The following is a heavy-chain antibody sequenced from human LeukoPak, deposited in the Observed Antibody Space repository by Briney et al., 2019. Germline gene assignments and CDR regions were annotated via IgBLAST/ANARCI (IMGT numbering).Heavy chain of an antibody. Sequence: PSETLSLTCTVSGGSISSYYWSWIRQPAGKGLEWIGRIYTSGSTNYNPSLKSRVTMSVDTSKNQFSLKLSSVTAADTAVYYCAREGMAGIYYYYYMDVWGKGTTVTISS. D-gene: IGHD5-24*01. V-gene: IGHV4-4*07. CDR2: IYTSGST. CDR1: GGSISSYY. J-gene: IGHJ6*03. CDR3: AREGMAGIYYYYYMDV.